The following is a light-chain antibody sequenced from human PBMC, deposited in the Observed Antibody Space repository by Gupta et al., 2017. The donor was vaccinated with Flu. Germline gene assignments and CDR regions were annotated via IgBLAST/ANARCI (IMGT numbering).Light chain of an antibody. J-gene: IGKJ4*01. CDR3: QQYGTSSLT. Sequence: ELVLPQSPRTLSLSPGVSATLSCRASQRVNSNYLTWYQQKPGQAPRLLIYGASRRGAGIPDRFSGSGSEADFTLTINRLEPEDFAVYYCQQYGTSSLTFGEGTKVEIK. CDR2: GAS. CDR1: QRVNSNY. V-gene: IGKV3-20*01.